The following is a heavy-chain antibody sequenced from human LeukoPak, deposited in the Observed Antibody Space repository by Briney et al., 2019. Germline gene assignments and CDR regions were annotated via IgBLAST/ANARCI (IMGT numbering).Heavy chain of an antibody. D-gene: IGHD5-12*01. Sequence: GGSLRLSCAVSGFTFSSYWMHWVRQAPGKGLVWVSRVNNDGSSTSYADSVKGRFTISRDNSKNTLYLQMSSLRAEDTATYYCAKGYVSHYYYGMDVWGQGTTATVSS. V-gene: IGHV3-74*01. CDR1: GFTFSSYW. J-gene: IGHJ6*02. CDR2: VNNDGSST. CDR3: AKGYVSHYYYGMDV.